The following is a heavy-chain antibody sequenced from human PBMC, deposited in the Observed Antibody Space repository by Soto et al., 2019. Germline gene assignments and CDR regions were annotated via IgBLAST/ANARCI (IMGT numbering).Heavy chain of an antibody. CDR2: IYPGASDT. V-gene: IGHV5-51*01. CDR3: ARLQYCSSTSCYLRGAFDI. CDR1: GYSFTSYW. D-gene: IGHD2-2*01. Sequence: PGESLKLSCKGSGYSFTSYWIGWVRQMPGKGLEWMGIIYPGASDTRYSPSFQGQVTISADKSISTAYLQWSSLKASDTAMYYCARLQYCSSTSCYLRGAFDIWGQGTMVTVSS. J-gene: IGHJ3*02.